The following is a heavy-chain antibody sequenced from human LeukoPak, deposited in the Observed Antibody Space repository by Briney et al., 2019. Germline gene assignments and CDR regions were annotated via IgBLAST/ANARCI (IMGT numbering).Heavy chain of an antibody. CDR3: ERRWYSSSWYAYFQH. D-gene: IGHD6-13*01. Sequence: SETLSLTCAVYGGSFSGYYWSWIGQPPGKGLEWIGEINHSGSTNYNPSLKSRVTISVDTSKNQFSLKLSSVTAADTAVYYCERRWYSSSWYAYFQHWGQGTLVTVSS. J-gene: IGHJ1*01. CDR1: GGSFSGYY. CDR2: INHSGST. V-gene: IGHV4-34*01.